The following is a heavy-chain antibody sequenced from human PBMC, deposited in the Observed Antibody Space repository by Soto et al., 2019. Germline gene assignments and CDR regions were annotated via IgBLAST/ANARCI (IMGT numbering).Heavy chain of an antibody. D-gene: IGHD3-10*01. CDR1: GGSISSGGYY. J-gene: IGHJ3*02. Sequence: SETLSLTCTVSGGSISSGGYYWSWIRQHPGKGLEWIGYIYYSGSTYYNPSLKSRVTISVETSKNQFSLKLSSVTAADTAVYYCARDAITMVRGVITKGAFDIWGQGTMVTVSS. V-gene: IGHV4-31*03. CDR2: IYYSGST. CDR3: ARDAITMVRGVITKGAFDI.